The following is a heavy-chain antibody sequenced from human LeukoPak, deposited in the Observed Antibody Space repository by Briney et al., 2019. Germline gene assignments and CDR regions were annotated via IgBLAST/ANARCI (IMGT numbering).Heavy chain of an antibody. CDR1: GFTLSSYS. V-gene: IGHV3-48*01. CDR3: AREPRGYSYGLFDY. CDR2: ISSSSSTI. J-gene: IGHJ4*02. Sequence: GGSLRLSCAASGFTLSSYSMNWVRQAPGKGLEWVSYISSSSSTIYYADSVKGRFTISRDNAKNSLYLQMNSLRAEDTAVYYCAREPRGYSYGLFDYWGQGTLVTVSS. D-gene: IGHD5-18*01.